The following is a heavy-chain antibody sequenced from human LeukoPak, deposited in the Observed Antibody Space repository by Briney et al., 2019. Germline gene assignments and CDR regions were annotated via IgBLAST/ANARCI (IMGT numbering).Heavy chain of an antibody. CDR1: GFTFSSYA. CDR3: TTESGYKTARQRGFDS. V-gene: IGHV3-23*01. J-gene: IGHJ4*02. CDR2: ISGSGGST. Sequence: QPGGSLRLSCAASGFTFSSYAMSWVRQAPGKGLEWVSAISGSGGSTYYADSVKGRFTISRDNSKNTLYLQMNSLRAEDTAVYYCTTESGYKTARQRGFDSWGQGILVTVSS. D-gene: IGHD5-12*01.